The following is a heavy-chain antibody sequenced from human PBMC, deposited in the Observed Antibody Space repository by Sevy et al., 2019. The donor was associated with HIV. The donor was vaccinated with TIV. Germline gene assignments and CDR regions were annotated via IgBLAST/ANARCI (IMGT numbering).Heavy chain of an antibody. V-gene: IGHV5-51*01. CDR3: ARLYYCSGGSCYSEGAFDI. CDR1: GYSFTSYW. Sequence: GESLKISCKGSGYSFTSYWIGWVRQMPGKGLEWMGIIYPGHSDTRYSPSFQGQVTISADKSISTAYLQWSSLKASDTAMYYCARLYYCSGGSCYSEGAFDIWGQGTMVTVSS. J-gene: IGHJ3*02. CDR2: IYPGHSDT. D-gene: IGHD2-15*01.